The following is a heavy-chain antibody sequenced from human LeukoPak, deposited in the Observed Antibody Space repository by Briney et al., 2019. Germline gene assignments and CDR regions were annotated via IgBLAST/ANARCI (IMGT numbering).Heavy chain of an antibody. V-gene: IGHV3-21*04. J-gene: IGHJ4*02. CDR1: GFTFSSYS. D-gene: IGHD2-2*02. Sequence: GGSLRLSCAASGFTFSSYSMNWVRQAPGKGLEWVSSISSSSSYIYYADSVKGRFTISRDNSKNTLYLQMNSLRAEDTAVYYCAKGDRPAAIRTGVDYWGQGTLVTVSS. CDR2: ISSSSSYI. CDR3: AKGDRPAAIRTGVDY.